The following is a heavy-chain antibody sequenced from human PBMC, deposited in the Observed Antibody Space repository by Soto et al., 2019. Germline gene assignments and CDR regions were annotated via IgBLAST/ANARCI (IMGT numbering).Heavy chain of an antibody. Sequence: QVQLVESGGGVVQPGRSLRLSCAASGFTFSSYAMHWVRQAPGKGLEWVAVISYDGSNKYYADSVKGRFTIARDNSKNTLSLGMHSLRAEDTAVYYCARDRGTTVTTYYYYYGMDFCGQGTTVTFCS. V-gene: IGHV3-30-3*01. D-gene: IGHD4-17*01. CDR1: GFTFSSYA. CDR2: ISYDGSNK. J-gene: IGHJ6*01. CDR3: ARDRGTTVTTYYYYYGMDF.